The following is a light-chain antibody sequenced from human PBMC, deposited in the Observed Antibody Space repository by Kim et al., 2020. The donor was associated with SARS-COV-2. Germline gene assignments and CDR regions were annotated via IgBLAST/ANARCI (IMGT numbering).Light chain of an antibody. CDR3: QVWDSSSDHPWV. CDR2: YDS. J-gene: IGLJ3*02. V-gene: IGLV3-21*04. CDR1: NIGSKS. Sequence: PGKTAMITCGGNNIGSKSVLWYQQKPGQAHVLVIYYDSDRPSGIPERFSGSNSGNTATLTISRVEAGDEADYYCQVWDSSSDHPWVFGGGTHLTVL.